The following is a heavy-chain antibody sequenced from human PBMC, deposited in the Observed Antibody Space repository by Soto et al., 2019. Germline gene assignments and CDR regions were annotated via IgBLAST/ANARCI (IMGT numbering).Heavy chain of an antibody. J-gene: IGHJ3*02. V-gene: IGHV4-59*01. CDR1: SHSIPCYF. Sequence: SATLSLTCPVSSHSIPCYFCSCIRQPPGKGLEWIGYIYYSGSTNYNPSLKSRVTISVDTSKNQFSLKLSSVTAADTAVYYCVSESTVTDAFDIWGQGTMVT. CDR3: VSESTVTDAFDI. D-gene: IGHD4-17*01. CDR2: IYYSGST.